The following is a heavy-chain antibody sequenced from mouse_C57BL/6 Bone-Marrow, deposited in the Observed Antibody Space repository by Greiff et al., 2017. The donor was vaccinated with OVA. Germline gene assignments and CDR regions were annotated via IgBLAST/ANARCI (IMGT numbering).Heavy chain of an antibody. CDR1: GFTFSSYG. J-gene: IGHJ3*01. D-gene: IGHD2-3*01. CDR3: ARRWLLPFAY. V-gene: IGHV5-6*01. CDR2: ISSGGSYT. Sequence: EVKLVESGGDLVKPGGSLKLSCAASGFTFSSYGMSWVRQTPDKRLEWVATISSGGSYTYYPASVPGRFTISIDNAKNTLYLQMSSLKSEDTDMDYCARRWLLPFAYWGQGTLVTVSA.